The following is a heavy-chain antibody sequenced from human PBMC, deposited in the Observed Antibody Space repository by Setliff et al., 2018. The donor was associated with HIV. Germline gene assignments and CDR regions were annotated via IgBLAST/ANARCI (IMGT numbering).Heavy chain of an antibody. V-gene: IGHV2-5*01. D-gene: IGHD5-12*01. CDR3: AHRPNSGYDLNFDY. Sequence: SGPTLVNPTQTLTLTCTFSGFSLSTSGVGVGWIRQPPGKALEWLAIIYWHGGGRYSPYLKSRLTITKDTSKNQVVLTMTNIDPVDTATYYFAHRPNSGYDLNFDYWGQGIQVTVSS. J-gene: IGHJ4*02. CDR1: GFSLSTSGVG. CDR2: IYWHGGG.